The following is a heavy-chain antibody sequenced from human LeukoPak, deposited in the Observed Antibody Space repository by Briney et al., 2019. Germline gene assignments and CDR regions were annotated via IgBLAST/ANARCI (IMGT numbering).Heavy chain of an antibody. Sequence: GGSLRLSCSDSGFTFSDYAMYWVRQAPGKGLEWVAVISYDGSNKYYADSVKGRFTISRDNSKNTLYLQMNSLRAEDTAVYYCASPTYYDFWSGYYQDAFDIWGQGTMVTVSS. CDR1: GFTFSDYA. CDR2: ISYDGSNK. CDR3: ASPTYYDFWSGYYQDAFDI. J-gene: IGHJ3*02. D-gene: IGHD3-3*01. V-gene: IGHV3-30*04.